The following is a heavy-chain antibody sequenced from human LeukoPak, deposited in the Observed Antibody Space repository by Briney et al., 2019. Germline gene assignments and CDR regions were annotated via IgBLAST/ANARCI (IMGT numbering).Heavy chain of an antibody. J-gene: IGHJ6*02. D-gene: IGHD3-9*01. CDR2: IYYSGST. Sequence: KASETLSLTCTVSGGSIRSSYYYWGWIRQPPGKGLEWIGYIYYSGSTNYNPSLKSRVTISVDTSKNQFSLKLSSVTAADTAVYYRARDGRVVNRYFDWLLNYTTDYYYYGMDVWGQGTTVTVSS. CDR3: ARDGRVVNRYFDWLLNYTTDYYYYGMDV. V-gene: IGHV4-61*01. CDR1: GGSIRSSYYY.